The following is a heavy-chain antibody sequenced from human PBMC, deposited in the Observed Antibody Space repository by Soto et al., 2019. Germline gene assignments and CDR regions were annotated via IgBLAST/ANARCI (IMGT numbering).Heavy chain of an antibody. D-gene: IGHD3-10*01. CDR2: ISYDGSNK. J-gene: IGHJ6*02. CDR3: AREIRGGDGMDV. V-gene: IGHV3-30-3*01. CDR1: GFTFSSYA. Sequence: GGSLRLSCAASGFTFSSYAMHWVRQAPGKGLEWVAVISYDGSNKYYADSVKGRFTISRDNSKNTLYLQMNSLRAEDTAVYYCAREIRGGDGMDVWGQGTTVTVSS.